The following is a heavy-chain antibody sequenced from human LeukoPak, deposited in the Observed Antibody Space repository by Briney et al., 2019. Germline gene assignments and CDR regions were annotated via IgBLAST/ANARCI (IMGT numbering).Heavy chain of an antibody. D-gene: IGHD6-19*01. CDR2: IYYSGST. J-gene: IGHJ6*03. CDR3: ARVDSSGWPGGYYYYMDV. CDR1: GGSISSGDYY. V-gene: IGHV4-30-4*08. Sequence: SETLSLTCTVSGGSISSGDYYWRWIRQPPGKGLEWIGYIYYSGSTYYNPSLKSRVTISVDTSKNQFSLKLSSVTAADTAVYYCARVDSSGWPGGYYYYMDVWGKGTTVTVSS.